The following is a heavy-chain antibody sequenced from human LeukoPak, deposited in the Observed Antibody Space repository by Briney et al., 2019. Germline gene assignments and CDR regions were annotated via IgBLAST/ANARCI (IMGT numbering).Heavy chain of an antibody. Sequence: SETLSLTCTVSGGSISSGSYYRSWIRQPAGKGLEWIGRTYTSGSTNYNPSLKSRVTISVDTSKNQFSLKLSSVTAADTAVYYCARDGPRRIRYGMDVWGQGTTVTVSS. V-gene: IGHV4-61*02. CDR2: TYTSGST. CDR3: ARDGPRRIRYGMDV. J-gene: IGHJ6*02. D-gene: IGHD5-18*01. CDR1: GGSISSGSYY.